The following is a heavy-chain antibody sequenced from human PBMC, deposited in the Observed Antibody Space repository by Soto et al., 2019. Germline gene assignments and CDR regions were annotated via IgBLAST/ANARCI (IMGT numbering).Heavy chain of an antibody. J-gene: IGHJ4*02. CDR3: GREPAAAAGFGIDQ. D-gene: IGHD6-13*01. CDR2: IHDDGSIT. CDR1: GFTFSSYW. V-gene: IGHV3-74*01. Sequence: PGGALILSCAASGFTFSSYWMHWARQAPGKGLVWVARIHDDGSITNYADSVKGRFTISRDNAKNTLYLQMNSLRAEDTAVYYCGREPAAAAGFGIDQWGQGILDTVS.